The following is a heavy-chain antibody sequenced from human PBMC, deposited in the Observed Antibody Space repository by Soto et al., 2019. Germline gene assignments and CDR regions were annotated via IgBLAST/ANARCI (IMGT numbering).Heavy chain of an antibody. D-gene: IGHD3-22*01. CDR1: GGSIGSGDYY. CDR2: MYYTGST. Sequence: PSETLSLTCTVSGGSIGSGDYYWSWIRQPPGKGLEWIGYMYYTGSTYYNPFLKSRVTISVDASKNQFSLKLSSVTAADTAVYYCARAFDDSSGYYGGLGYWGQGTLVTVSS. CDR3: ARAFDDSSGYYGGLGY. V-gene: IGHV4-30-4*01. J-gene: IGHJ4*02.